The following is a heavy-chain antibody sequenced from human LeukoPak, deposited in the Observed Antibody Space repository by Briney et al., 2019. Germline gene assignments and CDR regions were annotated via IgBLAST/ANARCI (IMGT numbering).Heavy chain of an antibody. CDR3: AKYFYDGSGTHYFDY. CDR1: GFTFSSHW. Sequence: GGSLRLSCAASGFTFSSHWMSWVRQAPGKGLEWVGNIKPDGSEKYYVDSLKGRFIISRDNAKNSLYLQMNSLRAEDVAVYYCAKYFYDGSGTHYFDYWGQGTPVTVSS. V-gene: IGHV3-7*01. CDR2: IKPDGSEK. J-gene: IGHJ4*02. D-gene: IGHD3-22*01.